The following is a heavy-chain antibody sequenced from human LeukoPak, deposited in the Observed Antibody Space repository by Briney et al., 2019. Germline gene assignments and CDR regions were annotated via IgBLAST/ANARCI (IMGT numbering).Heavy chain of an antibody. J-gene: IGHJ1*01. Sequence: AGGSLRLSCVASGFSISDYVFHWVRQAPGKGLEWVAAISDDGDTKYYADSVKGRFTISRDNSQKTLYLEINTLRPEDTAVYHCARDRALVAAYSFQHWGEGTLVIVSS. V-gene: IGHV3-30*04. CDR2: ISDDGDTK. CDR1: GFSISDYV. D-gene: IGHD2-15*01. CDR3: ARDRALVAAYSFQH.